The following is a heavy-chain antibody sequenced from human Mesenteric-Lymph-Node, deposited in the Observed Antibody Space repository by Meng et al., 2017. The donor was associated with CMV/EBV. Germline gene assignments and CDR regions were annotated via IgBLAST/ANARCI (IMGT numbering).Heavy chain of an antibody. CDR1: GGSISGSNYY. CDR2: IYYRGSA. J-gene: IGHJ4*02. CDR3: ARETGTTGSI. D-gene: IGHD1-1*01. Sequence: GSLRLSCTVSGGSISGSNYYWGWIRQPPGKGLEWIGSIYYRGSAYYNPSLKSRVTISVDTSKNQFSLKLSSVTAADTAVYYCARETGTTGSIWGQGTLVTVSS. V-gene: IGHV4-39*07.